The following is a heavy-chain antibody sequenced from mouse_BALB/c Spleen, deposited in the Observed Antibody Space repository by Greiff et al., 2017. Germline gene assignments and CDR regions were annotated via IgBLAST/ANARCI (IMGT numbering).Heavy chain of an antibody. Sequence: EVMLVESGGDLVKPGGSLKLSCAASGFTFSSYGMSWVRQTPDKRLEWVATISSGGSYTYYPDSVKGRFTISRDNAKNTLYLQMSSLKSEDTAMYYCARQGTMITTTVSWFAYWGQGTLVTVSA. J-gene: IGHJ3*01. V-gene: IGHV5-6*01. D-gene: IGHD2-4*01. CDR2: ISSGGSYT. CDR3: ARQGTMITTTVSWFAY. CDR1: GFTFSSYG.